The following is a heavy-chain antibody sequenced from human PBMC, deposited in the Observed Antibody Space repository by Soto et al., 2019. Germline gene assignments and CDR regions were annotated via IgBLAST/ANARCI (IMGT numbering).Heavy chain of an antibody. CDR1: GGTFRTYA. D-gene: IGHD6-19*01. V-gene: IGHV1-69*12. CDR3: AKGAVAGTPTSYYYYGMDV. J-gene: IGHJ6*02. CDR2: IIPIFGKV. Sequence: QVQLLQSGAEVKKPGSSVRVSCEASGGTFRTYAISWVRQAPGQGLEWMGEIIPIFGKVNYAQKFQGRVTSTAADSTTTVYMDLRSLTSEDTAVYYCAKGAVAGTPTSYYYYGMDVWGQGTTVTVS.